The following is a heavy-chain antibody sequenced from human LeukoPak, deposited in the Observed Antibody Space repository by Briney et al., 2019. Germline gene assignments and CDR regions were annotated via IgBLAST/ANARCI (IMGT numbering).Heavy chain of an antibody. J-gene: IGHJ6*03. CDR3: ARGGSGWYRYYYYMDV. CDR1: GGSISSYY. Sequence: SETLSLTCTVSGGSISSYYWSWIRQPPGKGLEWIGYIYYSGSTNYNPSLKSRVTISVDTSKNQFSLKLSSVTAADTAVYYCARGGSGWYRYYYYMDVWGKGTTVTISS. V-gene: IGHV4-59*01. CDR2: IYYSGST. D-gene: IGHD6-19*01.